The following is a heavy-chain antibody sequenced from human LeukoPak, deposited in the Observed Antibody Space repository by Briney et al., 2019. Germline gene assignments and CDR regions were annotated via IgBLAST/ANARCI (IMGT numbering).Heavy chain of an antibody. CDR1: GYTFTGYY. CDR3: ARVVYYDYYYGMDV. Sequence: ASVKVSCKASGYTFTGYYMHWVRQAPGQGLEWMGWINPNSGGTNYAQKFQGRVTMTRDTSISTAYMELSRPRSDDTAVYYCARVVYYDYYYGMDVWGQGTTVTVSS. J-gene: IGHJ6*02. D-gene: IGHD3-22*01. V-gene: IGHV1-2*02. CDR2: INPNSGGT.